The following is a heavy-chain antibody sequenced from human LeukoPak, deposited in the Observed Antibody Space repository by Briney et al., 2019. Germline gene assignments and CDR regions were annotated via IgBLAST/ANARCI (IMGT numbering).Heavy chain of an antibody. J-gene: IGHJ4*02. CDR2: IWYEERTK. V-gene: IGHV3-33*06. CDR1: GFTFSRHG. Sequence: GGSLRLSCAPSGFTFSRHGMHWVRQAPGNGLEWVATIWYEERTKYYIDSVKGRFTISRDNSKNTFYLQMNSLRVDDTAIYYCAKEGIYLKSSLEDWGQGTPVTVSS. CDR3: AKEGIYLKSSLED. D-gene: IGHD2/OR15-2a*01.